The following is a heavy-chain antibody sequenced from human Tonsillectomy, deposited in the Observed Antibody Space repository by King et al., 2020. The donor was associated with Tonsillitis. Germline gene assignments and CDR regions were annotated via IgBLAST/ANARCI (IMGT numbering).Heavy chain of an antibody. D-gene: IGHD1-26*01. CDR1: GFTFSSYA. CDR3: ARDKESGSFYGYFEN. J-gene: IGHJ4*02. V-gene: IGHV3-30*04. Sequence: VQLVESGGGVVQPGRSLRLSCAASGFTFSSYAMHWVRQAPGKGLEWGAVISYDGRSKHYADSVKGRFTISRDNSKNTVYLQMNSLRAEDTAVYYCARDKESGSFYGYFENWGQGALVTVSS. CDR2: ISYDGRSK.